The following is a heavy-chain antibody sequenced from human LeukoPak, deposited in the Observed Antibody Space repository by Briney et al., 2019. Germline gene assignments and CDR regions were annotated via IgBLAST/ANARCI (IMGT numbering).Heavy chain of an antibody. J-gene: IGHJ4*02. V-gene: IGHV3-7*01. CDR1: GFTFSSYW. D-gene: IGHD3-22*01. Sequence: GGSLRLSCAASGFTFSSYWMSWVRQAPGKGLEWVANIKQDGSEKYYVDSVKGRFTISRDNAKNSLYLQMNSPRAEDTAVYYCARGWATYYYDSSGYTRHLAFDYWGQGTLVTVSS. CDR2: IKQDGSEK. CDR3: ARGWATYYYDSSGYTRHLAFDY.